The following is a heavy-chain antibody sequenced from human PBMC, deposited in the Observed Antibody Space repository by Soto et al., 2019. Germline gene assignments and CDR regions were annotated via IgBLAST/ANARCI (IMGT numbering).Heavy chain of an antibody. D-gene: IGHD3-22*01. CDR3: ARGGGRAYDGIMFAY. V-gene: IGHV1-69*02. J-gene: IGHJ4*02. CDR1: GGTFSSYT. Sequence: QVQLVQSGAEVKKPGSSVKVSCKASGGTFSSYTISWVRQAPGQGLEWMGRIIPILGIANYAQKFQGRVTITADKSTSTAYMELSSLRSEDTAVYYCARGGGRAYDGIMFAYWGQGTLVTVSS. CDR2: IIPILGIA.